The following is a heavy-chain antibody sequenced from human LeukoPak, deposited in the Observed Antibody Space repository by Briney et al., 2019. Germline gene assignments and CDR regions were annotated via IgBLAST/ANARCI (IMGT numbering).Heavy chain of an antibody. J-gene: IGHJ4*02. D-gene: IGHD5-18*01. CDR3: AKDDEGYSYGYVGKLDY. CDR2: ISGSGGST. Sequence: GSLRLSCAASGFTFSSYAMSWVRQAPGKGLEWVSAISGSGGSTYYADSVKGRFTISRDNSKNTLYLQMNSLRAEDTAVYYCAKDDEGYSYGYVGKLDYWGQGTPVTVSS. CDR1: GFTFSSYA. V-gene: IGHV3-23*01.